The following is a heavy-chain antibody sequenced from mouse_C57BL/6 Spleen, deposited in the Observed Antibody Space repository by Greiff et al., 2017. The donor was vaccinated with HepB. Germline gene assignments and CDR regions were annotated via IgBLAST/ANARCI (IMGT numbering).Heavy chain of an antibody. J-gene: IGHJ2*01. CDR1: GYTFTSYW. D-gene: IGHD2-4*01. Sequence: QVQLQQPGAELVRPGSSVKLSCKASGYTFTSYWMHWVKQRPIQGLEWIGNIDPSDSETHYNQKFKDKATLTVDKSSSTAYMQLSSLTSEDSAVYYCARGRGYYDPFDYWGQSTTLTVSS. CDR3: ARGRGYYDPFDY. V-gene: IGHV1-52*01. CDR2: IDPSDSET.